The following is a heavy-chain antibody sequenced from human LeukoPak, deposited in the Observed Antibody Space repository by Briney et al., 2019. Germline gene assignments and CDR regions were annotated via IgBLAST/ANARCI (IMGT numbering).Heavy chain of an antibody. CDR1: GYTFTGYY. CDR2: INPNSGGT. Sequence: ASVKVSCKASGYTFTGYYIHWVRQAPGQGLEWMGWINPNSGGTNYAQKFQGRVTMTRDTSISTAYMELSRLRSDDMAVFYCASQKNGDYVGSWFDPWGQGTLVTVSS. D-gene: IGHD4-23*01. V-gene: IGHV1-2*02. J-gene: IGHJ5*02. CDR3: ASQKNGDYVGSWFDP.